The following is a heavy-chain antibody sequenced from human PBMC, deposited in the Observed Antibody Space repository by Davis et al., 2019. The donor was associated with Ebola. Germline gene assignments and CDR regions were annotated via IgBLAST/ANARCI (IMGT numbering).Heavy chain of an antibody. CDR2: INAGNGNT. CDR3: ARDRDGYNWFDP. Sequence: AASVKVSCKASGYTFTSYAMHWVRRAPGQRLEWMGWINAGNGNTKYSQKFQGRVTITRDTSASTAYMELSSLRSEDTAVYYCARDRDGYNWFDPWGQGTLVTVSS. J-gene: IGHJ5*02. D-gene: IGHD5-24*01. V-gene: IGHV1-3*01. CDR1: GYTFTSYA.